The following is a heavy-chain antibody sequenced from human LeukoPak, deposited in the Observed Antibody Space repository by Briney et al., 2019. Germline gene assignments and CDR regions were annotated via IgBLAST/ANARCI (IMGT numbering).Heavy chain of an antibody. D-gene: IGHD3-9*01. J-gene: IGHJ4*02. CDR3: ARADYDILTGRYYFDY. V-gene: IGHV3-23*01. Sequence: GGSLRLSCAASGFTFSSYAMSWVRQAPGKGLEWVSAISGSGGSTYYADSVKGRFTISRDNSKNTLYLQMNSLRAEDTAVYYCARADYDILTGRYYFDYWGQGTLVTVSS. CDR1: GFTFSSYA. CDR2: ISGSGGST.